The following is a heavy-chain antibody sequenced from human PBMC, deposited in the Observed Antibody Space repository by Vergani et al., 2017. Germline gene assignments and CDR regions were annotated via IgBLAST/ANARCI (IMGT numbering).Heavy chain of an antibody. CDR1: GGSFTSYH. CDR2: IDHTGRP. D-gene: IGHD4-11*01. Sequence: QVQLQQWGGGLLKPSETLSLTCVVNGGSFTSYHWTWIRQSPGEGLEWVGDIDHTGRPDYNPSLKSQLTMSVDKSRNQFSLTLNSVTATDTALYFCARVNTETNGHLYYCYYMDVWGQGTAVTVS. V-gene: IGHV4-34*01. J-gene: IGHJ6*03. CDR3: ARVNTETNGHLYYCYYMDV.